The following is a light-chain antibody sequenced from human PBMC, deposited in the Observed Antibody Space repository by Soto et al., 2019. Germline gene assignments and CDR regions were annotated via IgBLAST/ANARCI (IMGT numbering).Light chain of an antibody. CDR2: DVS. CDR1: SSDVGGYNF. Sequence: SALTQPASVSGSPGQSITISCTGTSSDVGGYNFVSWYQQHPGKAPKLMIYDVSNRPSGVSNRFSGSKSDNTASLSISGLQAEDEADYYCSSYTSSKTLVFGGGTKLTVL. CDR3: SSYTSSKTLV. J-gene: IGLJ2*01. V-gene: IGLV2-14*01.